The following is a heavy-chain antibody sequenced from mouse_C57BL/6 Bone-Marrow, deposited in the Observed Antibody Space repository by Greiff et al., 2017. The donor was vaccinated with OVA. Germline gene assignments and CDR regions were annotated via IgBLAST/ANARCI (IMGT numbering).Heavy chain of an antibody. J-gene: IGHJ1*03. D-gene: IGHD2-1*01. V-gene: IGHV1-74*01. CDR1: GYTFTSYW. CDR3: ASNYGDWYFDV. Sequence: QVQLQQPGAELVKPGASVKVSCKASGYTFTSYWMHWVKQRPGQGLEWIGRIHPSDSDTNYNQKFQGKATLTVDKSSSTAYMQLSSLTSEDSAVYYCASNYGDWYFDVWGTGTTVTVSS. CDR2: IHPSDSDT.